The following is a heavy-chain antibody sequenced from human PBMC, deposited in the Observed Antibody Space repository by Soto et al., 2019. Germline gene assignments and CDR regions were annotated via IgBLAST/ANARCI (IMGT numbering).Heavy chain of an antibody. V-gene: IGHV1-69*06. J-gene: IGHJ5*02. CDR1: GGTFSSYA. Sequence: SVKVSCKXSGGTFSSYAISWVRQAPGQGLEWMGGIIPIFGTANYAQKFQGRVTITADKSTSTAYMELSSLRSEDTAVYYCARRYSSSWNNWFDPWGQGTLVTVSS. CDR2: IIPIFGTA. D-gene: IGHD6-13*01. CDR3: ARRYSSSWNNWFDP.